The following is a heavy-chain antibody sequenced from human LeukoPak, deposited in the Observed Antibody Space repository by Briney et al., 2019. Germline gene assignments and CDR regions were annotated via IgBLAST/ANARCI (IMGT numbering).Heavy chain of an antibody. V-gene: IGHV1-2*06. D-gene: IGHD3-22*01. J-gene: IGHJ4*02. CDR1: GYSFTGYY. Sequence: ASVKVSCKASGYSFTGYYMVWVRQAPGQGLEWMGRINPNSGGTNYAQKFQGRVTMTRDTSISTAYMELSRLRSDDTAVYYCARSYSDYGVDYWGQGTLVTVSS. CDR3: ARSYSDYGVDY. CDR2: INPNSGGT.